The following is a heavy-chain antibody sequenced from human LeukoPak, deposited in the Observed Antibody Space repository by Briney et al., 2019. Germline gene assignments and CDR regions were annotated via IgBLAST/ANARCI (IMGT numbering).Heavy chain of an antibody. V-gene: IGHV3-7*01. D-gene: IGHD4-17*01. CDR1: GFTFSDYW. Sequence: GGSLRLSCVVSGFTFSDYWMTWVRPAPGKGLEWVANIKHDGSDIHYVDSVKGRFTISRDNAQSSLFLQMSSLRREDTAVYYCARGPSTTLTTRWGQGTLVAVSS. CDR2: IKHDGSDI. J-gene: IGHJ4*02. CDR3: ARGPSTTLTTR.